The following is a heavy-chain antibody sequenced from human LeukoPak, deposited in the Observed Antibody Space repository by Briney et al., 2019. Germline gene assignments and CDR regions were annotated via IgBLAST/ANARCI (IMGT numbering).Heavy chain of an antibody. J-gene: IGHJ4*02. CDR2: IKQDGSEK. V-gene: IGHV3-7*01. CDR3: AREPSRYYDSSGYYYD. CDR1: GFTFSSYW. D-gene: IGHD3-22*01. Sequence: GGSLRLSCAASGFTFSSYWMSWVRQAPGKGLEWVANIKQDGSEKYYVDSVKGRFTISRDNAKNSLYLQRNSLGAEDTAVYYCAREPSRYYDSSGYYYDWGQGTLVTVSS.